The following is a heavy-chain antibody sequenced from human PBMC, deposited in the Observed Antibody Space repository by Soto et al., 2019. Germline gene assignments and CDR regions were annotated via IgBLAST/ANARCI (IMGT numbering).Heavy chain of an antibody. CDR1: GDSVSSNNAA. CDR2: AYYRSQWYI. J-gene: IGHJ4*02. CDR3: ATGRYAY. Sequence: PSETLSLTCAISGDSVSSNNAAWNWIRQSPSRGLEWLGRAYYRSQWYIEYADSVKSRVIIDADTSKNQFSLQVNSVTPEDTAVYFCATGRYAYWGQGTPVTVSS. V-gene: IGHV6-1*01. D-gene: IGHD2-2*01.